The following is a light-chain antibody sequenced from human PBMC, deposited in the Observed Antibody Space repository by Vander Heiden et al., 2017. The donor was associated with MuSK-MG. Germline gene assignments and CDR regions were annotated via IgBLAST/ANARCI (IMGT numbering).Light chain of an antibody. V-gene: IGKV3-20*01. J-gene: IGKJ1*01. CDR1: QSVSSSY. Sequence: EIVLTQSPGTLSLSPGERATLSCRASQSVSSSYLAWYQQKPGQAPRLLIYGASSRATRIPDRFSGSGSGTAFTLTIIRLEPEHFAVSYCQQDGSSPQAFGQGTKVEIK. CDR2: GAS. CDR3: QQDGSSPQA.